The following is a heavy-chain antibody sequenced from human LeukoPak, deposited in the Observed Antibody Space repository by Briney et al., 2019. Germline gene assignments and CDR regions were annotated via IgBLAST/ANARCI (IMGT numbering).Heavy chain of an antibody. CDR1: GGSFSGYY. CDR3: ARTRDTAMVFFDY. J-gene: IGHJ4*02. Sequence: SETLSLTCAVYGGSFSGYYWSWIRQPPGEGLEWIGEINHSGSTNYNPSLKSRVTISVDTSKNQFSLKLSSVTAADTAVYYCARTRDTAMVFFDYWGQGTLVTVSS. D-gene: IGHD5-18*01. V-gene: IGHV4-34*01. CDR2: INHSGST.